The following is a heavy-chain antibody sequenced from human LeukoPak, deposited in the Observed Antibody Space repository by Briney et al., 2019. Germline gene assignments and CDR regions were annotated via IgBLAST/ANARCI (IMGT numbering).Heavy chain of an antibody. V-gene: IGHV5-51*01. Sequence: GESLKISCKGSGYSFTSYWIGGVRQMPGKGREWMGIIYPGDSDTIYSPSFQGQVTISADKSISTAYLQWSSLKASENAMYYCARHGSSTPYSIGDYWGQGTLVTVSS. CDR3: ARHGSSTPYSIGDY. J-gene: IGHJ4*02. CDR1: GYSFTSYW. CDR2: IYPGDSDT. D-gene: IGHD2-2*01.